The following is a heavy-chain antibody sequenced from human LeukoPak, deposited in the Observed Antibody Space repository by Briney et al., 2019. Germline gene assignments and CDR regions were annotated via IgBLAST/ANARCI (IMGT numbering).Heavy chain of an antibody. Sequence: PSETLSLTCAVYGGSFSGYYWGWIRQPPGKGLEWIGEINHSGSTNYNPSLKSRVTISVDTSKNQFSLKLSPVTAADTAVYYCAIKVDPSYYYYYYMDVWGKGTTVTVSS. V-gene: IGHV4-34*01. CDR1: GGSFSGYY. CDR2: INHSGST. D-gene: IGHD1-26*01. J-gene: IGHJ6*03. CDR3: AIKVDPSYYYYYYMDV.